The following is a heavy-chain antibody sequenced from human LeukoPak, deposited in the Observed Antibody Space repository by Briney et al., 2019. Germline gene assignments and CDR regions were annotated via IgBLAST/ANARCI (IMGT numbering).Heavy chain of an antibody. D-gene: IGHD5-24*01. CDR1: GFSLSTRGVG. CDR3: ALTSRDGFLFDY. CDR2: HYWNDDE. Sequence: ASGPTLVNPTQTLTLTYTFSGFSLSTRGVGVGWIRQPPGKALEWLALHYWNDDERYSPSTKRRLTITKDTSKNQVVLTMTNMDPVDTATYYCALTSRDGFLFDYWGQGTLVTASS. J-gene: IGHJ4*02. V-gene: IGHV2-5*01.